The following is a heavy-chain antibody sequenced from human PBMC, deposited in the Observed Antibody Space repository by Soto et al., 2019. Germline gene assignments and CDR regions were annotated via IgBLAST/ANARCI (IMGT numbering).Heavy chain of an antibody. CDR3: ARTERARVYDFWSGHPTPYCMDV. D-gene: IGHD3-3*01. CDR2: IFHSGST. CDR1: GRSISSYY. J-gene: IGHJ6*02. V-gene: IGHV4-59*01. Sequence: PSETLSPTCTVSGRSISSYYWSWLSQPPGKGLVWIGYIFHSGSTNYNPSLKSRVSISVYTSKKQFSLKLSSVTAADTAVSFCARTERARVYDFWSGHPTPYCMDVWRQGTTVAVSS.